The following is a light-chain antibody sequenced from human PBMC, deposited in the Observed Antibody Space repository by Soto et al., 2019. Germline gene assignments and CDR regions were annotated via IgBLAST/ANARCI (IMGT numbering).Light chain of an antibody. Sequence: QAVVTQEHSLTVSPGGTVTLTCASSTGAVTSGYYPGWFQQRPGQAPTSLIHSTSIKHSWTPARCSGSLLGGKAALTLSAVHPEDEAYYYCLLYFDGAQVFVGGTKLTVL. CDR3: LLYFDGAQV. J-gene: IGLJ3*02. CDR1: TGAVTSGYY. V-gene: IGLV7-43*01. CDR2: STS.